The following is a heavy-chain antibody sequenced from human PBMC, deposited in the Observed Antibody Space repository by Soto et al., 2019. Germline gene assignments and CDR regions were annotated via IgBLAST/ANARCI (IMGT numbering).Heavy chain of an antibody. CDR2: IYHNGGT. V-gene: IGHV4-4*02. D-gene: IGHD6-13*01. Sequence: QVQLQESGPGLVKPSGTLSLTCTVSGGSINSDNWWNWVRQPPGKGLEWIGQIYHNGGTNYNPSLWSRVTISVDKSKNQFSLKLTSVTAADTAVYYCARSTMYSSSSFYFDYWGQGTLVTVSS. CDR3: ARSTMYSSSSFYFDY. CDR1: GGSINSDNW. J-gene: IGHJ4*02.